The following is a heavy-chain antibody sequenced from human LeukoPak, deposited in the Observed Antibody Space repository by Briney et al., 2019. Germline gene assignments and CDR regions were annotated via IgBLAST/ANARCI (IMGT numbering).Heavy chain of an antibody. CDR1: GFTFSSYA. D-gene: IGHD6-13*01. J-gene: IGHJ4*02. Sequence: PGRSLRLSCAASGFTFSSYAMHWVRQAPGKGLEWVAVISYDGSNKYYADSVKGRFTISRDNSKNTLYLQMNSLRAEDTAVYYCARGAYSSSWSNLDYWGQGTLVTVSS. CDR2: ISYDGSNK. CDR3: ARGAYSSSWSNLDY. V-gene: IGHV3-30*04.